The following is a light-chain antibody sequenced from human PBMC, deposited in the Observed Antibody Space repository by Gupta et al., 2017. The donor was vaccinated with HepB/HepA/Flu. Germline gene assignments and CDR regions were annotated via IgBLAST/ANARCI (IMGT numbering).Light chain of an antibody. V-gene: IGLV1-47*01. Sequence: QSVLTQPPSASGTPGQRVTISCSGSSSNIGNYYVYWYQQLPGTAPKLLIYRNDQRPSGVPDRFAGSKSGTSASLAISGLRSEDEADYYGAAWDDSLSGPVFGGGTKLTVL. CDR2: RND. CDR1: SSNIGNYY. J-gene: IGLJ2*01. CDR3: AAWDDSLSGPV.